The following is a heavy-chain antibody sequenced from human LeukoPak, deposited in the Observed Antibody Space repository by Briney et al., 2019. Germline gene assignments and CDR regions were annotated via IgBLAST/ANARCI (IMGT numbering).Heavy chain of an antibody. J-gene: IGHJ4*02. CDR2: ISYVGHT. Sequence: SETLSLTCTVSGGSIDNSNGYFWVWLRQPPGKGLEWIGSISYVGHTFYYSSLESRVTLSVDKSRNQFSLRLRSVTAADTAVFYCARLVYSDPNYFDYWGQGSLVTVSS. CDR3: ARLVYSDPNYFDY. D-gene: IGHD1-26*01. CDR1: GGSIDNSNGYF. V-gene: IGHV4-39*01.